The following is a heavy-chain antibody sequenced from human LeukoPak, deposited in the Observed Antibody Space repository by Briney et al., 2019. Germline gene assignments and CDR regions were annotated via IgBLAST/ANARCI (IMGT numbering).Heavy chain of an antibody. J-gene: IGHJ4*02. D-gene: IGHD3-10*01. CDR3: ARPAYGSGSYSGFDY. V-gene: IGHV4-39*01. CDR1: GGSISSSSYY. Sequence: SETLSLTCTVSGGSISSSSYYWGWIRQPPGKGLEWIGTIYYSGSTYYNPSHKSRVTISEDTSKNQFSLKLSSVTAADTAVYYCARPAYGSGSYSGFDYWGQGTLVTVSS. CDR2: IYYSGST.